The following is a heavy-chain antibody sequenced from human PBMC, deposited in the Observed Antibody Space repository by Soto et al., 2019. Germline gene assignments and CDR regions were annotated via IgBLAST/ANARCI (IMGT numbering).Heavy chain of an antibody. Sequence: EVQLVESGGGLVQPGGSLKLSCAASGFTFSGSAMHWVRQASGKGLEWVGQIRRKAKSYATEYVASVKGRFTISRDDSKNMAYLQINSLKPEDTAVYYCPRTFDVSDCLTPDFVFWGQGTMVTVSS. D-gene: IGHD2-21*01. CDR2: IRRKAKSYAT. J-gene: IGHJ4*02. V-gene: IGHV3-73*02. CDR1: GFTFSGSA. CDR3: PRTFDVSDCLTPDFVF.